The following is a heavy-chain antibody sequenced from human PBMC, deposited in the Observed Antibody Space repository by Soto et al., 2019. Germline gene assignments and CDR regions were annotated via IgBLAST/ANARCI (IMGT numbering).Heavy chain of an antibody. CDR3: AKDIAAPGVIDRTYFDY. J-gene: IGHJ4*02. D-gene: IGHD6-6*01. CDR2: ISGSGGST. V-gene: IGHV3-23*01. Sequence: GGSLRLSCAASGFTFSSYAMSWVRQAPGKGLEWVSAISGSGGSTYYADSVKGRFTISRDNSKNTLYLQMNSLRAEDTAVYYCAKDIAAPGVIDRTYFDYWGQGTLVTVSS. CDR1: GFTFSSYA.